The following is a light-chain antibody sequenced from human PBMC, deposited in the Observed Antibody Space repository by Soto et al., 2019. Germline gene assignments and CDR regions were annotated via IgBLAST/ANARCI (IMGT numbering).Light chain of an antibody. Sequence: QSVLTQPPSASGTPGQRVAISCSGSSSNIGSNYVYWYQQLPGTAPKLLIYRNTQRHSGVPDRFSGSKTGTSASLAISGLRSEDEADSYCAAWDDSLSRVVFGRGTKLTVL. CDR2: RNT. J-gene: IGLJ2*01. CDR3: AAWDDSLSRVV. V-gene: IGLV1-47*01. CDR1: SSNIGSNY.